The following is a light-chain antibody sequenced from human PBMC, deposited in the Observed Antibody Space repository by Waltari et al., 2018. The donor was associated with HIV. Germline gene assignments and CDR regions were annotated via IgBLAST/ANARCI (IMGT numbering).Light chain of an antibody. J-gene: IGLJ2*01. CDR2: GNS. CDR1: SSNIGAGYD. Sequence: QTVLTQPPSVSGAPGQRVNISCTGSSSNIGAGYDVHWYQPLPGTAPKLLIYGNSNRPSGVPDRFSGSTSGTSASLAITGLQAEDEADYYCQSYDSSLSGSVFGGGTKLTVL. V-gene: IGLV1-40*01. CDR3: QSYDSSLSGSV.